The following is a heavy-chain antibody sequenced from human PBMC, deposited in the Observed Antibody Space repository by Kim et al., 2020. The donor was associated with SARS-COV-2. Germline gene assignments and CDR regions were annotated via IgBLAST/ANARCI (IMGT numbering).Heavy chain of an antibody. Sequence: ASVKVSCKASGYTFTSYGISWVRQAPGQGLEWMGWISAYNGNTNYAQKLQGRVTMTTDTSTSTAYMELRSLRSDDTAVYYCARDRYLSYYDSSGYPRFFAKARPFDPWGQGTLVTVSS. V-gene: IGHV1-18*01. D-gene: IGHD3-22*01. J-gene: IGHJ5*02. CDR1: GYTFTSYG. CDR2: ISAYNGNT. CDR3: ARDRYLSYYDSSGYPRFFAKARPFDP.